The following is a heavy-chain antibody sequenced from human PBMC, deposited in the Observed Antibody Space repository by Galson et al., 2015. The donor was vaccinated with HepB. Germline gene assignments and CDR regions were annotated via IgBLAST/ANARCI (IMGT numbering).Heavy chain of an antibody. J-gene: IGHJ4*02. CDR1: GFTFHNYA. CDR3: ARGFGDCWDY. D-gene: IGHD2-21*02. V-gene: IGHV3-23*01. CDR2: ISASDGST. Sequence: SLRLSCAASGFTFHNYAISWVRQAPGRGLEWVSVISASDGSTYYADSVKGRFTISRDNSNNTLYLQMNSLKTEDTAVYYCARGFGDCWDYWGQGTLVTVSS.